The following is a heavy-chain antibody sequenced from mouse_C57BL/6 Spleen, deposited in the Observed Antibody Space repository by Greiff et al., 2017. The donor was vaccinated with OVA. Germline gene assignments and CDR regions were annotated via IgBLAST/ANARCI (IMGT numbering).Heavy chain of an antibody. CDR1: GYTFTDYE. V-gene: IGHV1-15*01. J-gene: IGHJ2*01. CDR2: IDPETGGT. Sequence: QVQLQQSGAELVRPGASVTLSCKASGYTFTDYEMHWVKQTPVHGLEWIGAIDPETGGTAYNQKFKGKAILTADKSSSTAYMELRSLTSEDSAVYYCTRTPKRGYFDYWGQGTTLTVSS. CDR3: TRTPKRGYFDY.